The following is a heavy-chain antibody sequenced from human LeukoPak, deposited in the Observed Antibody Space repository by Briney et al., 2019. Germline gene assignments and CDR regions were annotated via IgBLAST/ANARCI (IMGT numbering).Heavy chain of an antibody. CDR2: INPNSGGT. D-gene: IGHD6-19*01. CDR3: ARDLVEQWLVSGVDP. CDR1: GYTFTGYY. Sequence: ASVKVSCKASGYTFTGYYMHWVRQAPGQGLEWMGWINPNSGGTNYAQKFQGRVTMTRDTSISTAYMELSRLRSDDTAVYYCARDLVEQWLVSGVDPWGQGTLVTVSS. V-gene: IGHV1-2*02. J-gene: IGHJ5*02.